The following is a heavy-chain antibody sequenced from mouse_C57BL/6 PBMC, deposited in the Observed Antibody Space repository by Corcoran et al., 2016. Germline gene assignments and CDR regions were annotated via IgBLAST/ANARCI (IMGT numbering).Heavy chain of an antibody. V-gene: IGHV1-26*01. CDR1: GYTFTDYY. CDR2: INPNNGGT. Sequence: EVQLQQSGPELVKPGASVKISCKASGYTFTDYYMNWVKQSHGKSLEWIGDINPNNGGTSYNQKFKGKATLTVDKSSSTAYMELRSLTSEDSAVYYCARGSSYRYAMDYWGQGTSVTVSS. D-gene: IGHD1-1*01. CDR3: ARGSSYRYAMDY. J-gene: IGHJ4*01.